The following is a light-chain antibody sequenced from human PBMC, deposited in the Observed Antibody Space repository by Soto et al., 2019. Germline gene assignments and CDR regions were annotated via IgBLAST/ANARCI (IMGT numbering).Light chain of an antibody. Sequence: PVTLSLSPGERATLSCRASQSFRGLLAWYQQKPGQAPRLLIYDAYNRATGIPPRFSCSGSGTDFTLTISSLEPEDAAVYYCQQRHMWPITFGQGTRLRL. CDR3: QQRHMWPIT. J-gene: IGKJ5*01. CDR2: DAY. CDR1: QSFRGL. V-gene: IGKV3-11*01.